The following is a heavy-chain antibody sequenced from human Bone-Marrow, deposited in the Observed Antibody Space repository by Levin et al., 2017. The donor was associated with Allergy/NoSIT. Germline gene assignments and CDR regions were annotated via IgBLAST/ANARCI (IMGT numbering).Heavy chain of an antibody. CDR3: ARDRLASLYYYSVVG. Sequence: SQTLSLTCSVSGGSISSGRYYFTWVRQSAGKGLEWIGRIYTTGSTNYNPSLESRATISRDTFKKEVYLTLSSVTAADTAVYYCARDRLASLYYYSVVGWGRGTTVIVSS. D-gene: IGHD6-19*01. V-gene: IGHV4-61*02. CDR1: GGSISSGRYY. J-gene: IGHJ6*03. CDR2: IYTTGST.